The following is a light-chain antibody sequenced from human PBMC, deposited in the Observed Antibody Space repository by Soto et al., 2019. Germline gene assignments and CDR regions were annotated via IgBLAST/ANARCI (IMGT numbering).Light chain of an antibody. CDR1: QSDNYT. CDR3: QQRSSWPPALS. Sequence: ELALKPFPATLFLFSGEGATLSCRTGQSDNYTLAWYQQKPGQAPRLLIYDVSNRATSIPAMFSASEPRTDCTHTISSLEPEYLAGYFCQQRSSWPPALSFGGGTKVDI. CDR2: DVS. J-gene: IGKJ4*01. V-gene: IGKV3-11*01.